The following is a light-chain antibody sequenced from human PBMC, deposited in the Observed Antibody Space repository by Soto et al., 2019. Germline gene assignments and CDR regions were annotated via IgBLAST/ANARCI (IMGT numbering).Light chain of an antibody. CDR3: QQSYSKPWT. J-gene: IGKJ1*01. CDR2: AAS. CDR1: QRIGTH. Sequence: DSYMTQCTSSLSASLVDRVIITSRTSQRIGTHLNWYHEKPGKAPKLLIYAASSLQSGVPSRFSGSGSGTDFTLTISSLQPEDFATYYCQQSYSKPWTLGQGTKVDI. V-gene: IGKV1-39*01.